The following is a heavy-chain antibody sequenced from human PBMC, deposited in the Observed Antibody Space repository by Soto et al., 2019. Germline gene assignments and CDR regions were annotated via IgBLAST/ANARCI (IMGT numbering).Heavy chain of an antibody. V-gene: IGHV4-61*01. D-gene: IGHD5-18*01. J-gene: IGHJ4*02. CDR2: LYNSGST. CDR3: ARDNGYSYGYFDY. Sequence: SETLSLTCTVSGGSVSSGSYYWTWIRQPPGKGLEWIGCLYNSGSTNYNPALKSRATISVDTSKNQFTLRLSSVTAADTAVYYCARDNGYSYGYFDYWGQGTLVTVSS. CDR1: GGSVSSGSYY.